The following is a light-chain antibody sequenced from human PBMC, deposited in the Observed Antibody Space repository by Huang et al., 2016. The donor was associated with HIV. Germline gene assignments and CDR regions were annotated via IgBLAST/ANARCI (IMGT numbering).Light chain of an antibody. J-gene: IGKJ3*01. CDR3: MQGSHWPPT. CDR2: KVS. Sequence: DVVMTQSPLSLPVTLGQPASISCRSSESLVYSDGNTYLNLFQQRPGQSPRRLSYKVSIRDSGVPDRFSGSGSGTNFTLKFSRVEAEDVGIYYCMQGSHWPPTFGPGTKVDFK. CDR1: ESLVYSDGNTY. V-gene: IGKV2-30*01.